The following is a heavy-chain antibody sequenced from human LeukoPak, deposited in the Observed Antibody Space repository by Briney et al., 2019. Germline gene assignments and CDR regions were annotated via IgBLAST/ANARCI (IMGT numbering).Heavy chain of an antibody. Sequence: ASVKVSCKASGYTFTGYYMHWVRQAPGQGLEWMGWIKPNSGGTNYAQKFQGRVTMTRDTSISTAYMELSRLTSDDTAVYYCAGHGAAGSSHVDPWGQGTLVTISS. CDR2: IKPNSGGT. J-gene: IGHJ5*02. CDR1: GYTFTGYY. CDR3: AGHGAAGSSHVDP. V-gene: IGHV1-2*02. D-gene: IGHD6-13*01.